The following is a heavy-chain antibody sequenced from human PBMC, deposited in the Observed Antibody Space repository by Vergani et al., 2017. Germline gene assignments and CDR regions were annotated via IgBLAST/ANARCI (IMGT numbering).Heavy chain of an antibody. CDR3: ASGCAPGAPSGCDAFDI. J-gene: IGHJ3*02. CDR1: GFIFTTYW. D-gene: IGHD3-10*01. Sequence: EVQLAQSGAEVKKPGESLKISCEGSGFIFTTYWIGWVRQMPGKGLEWMGVTYPGHYDTRYSPSFQGQVTISADKSISTAYLQWSSLKASDTAMYYCASGCAPGAPSGCDAFDIWGQGTMVTVSS. V-gene: IGHV5-51*01. CDR2: TYPGHYDT.